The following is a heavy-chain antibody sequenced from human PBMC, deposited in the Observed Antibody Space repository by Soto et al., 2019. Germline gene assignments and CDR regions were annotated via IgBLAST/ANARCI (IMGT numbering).Heavy chain of an antibody. Sequence: SVKVSCKASGFTFTSSAVQWVRQARGQRLEWIGWIVVGSGNTNYAQKFQERVTITRDMSTSTAYMELSSLRSEDTAVYYCAAPYGPDYYYYGMDVWGQGTTVTVSS. V-gene: IGHV1-58*01. D-gene: IGHD2-21*01. CDR1: GFTFTSSA. CDR2: IVVGSGNT. J-gene: IGHJ6*02. CDR3: AAPYGPDYYYYGMDV.